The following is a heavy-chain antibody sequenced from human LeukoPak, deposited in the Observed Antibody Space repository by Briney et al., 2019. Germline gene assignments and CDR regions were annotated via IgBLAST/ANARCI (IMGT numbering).Heavy chain of an antibody. D-gene: IGHD6-19*01. CDR1: GGTFSSYA. V-gene: IGHV1-69*05. CDR3: ARDRGIAVAPNRYYYYMDV. Sequence: SVKVSCKASGGTFSSYAISWVRQAPGQGLEWMGGIIPIFGTANHAQKFQGRVTITTDESTSTAYMELSSLRSEDTAVYYCARDRGIAVAPNRYYYYMDVWGKGTTVTVSS. J-gene: IGHJ6*03. CDR2: IIPIFGTA.